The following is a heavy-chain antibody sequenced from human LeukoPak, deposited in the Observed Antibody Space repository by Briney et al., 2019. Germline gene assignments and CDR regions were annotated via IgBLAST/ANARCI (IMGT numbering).Heavy chain of an antibody. CDR1: GYTFSNYY. Sequence: GESLKISCKGSGYTFSNYYIGWVRQMPGKGLEWMGIISPGDSDARYSPSFQGQVTISADKSISTAYLWWSSLKASDTAIYYCARRYCSSISCNPYFFDYWGQGTLVTVSS. J-gene: IGHJ4*02. V-gene: IGHV5-51*01. D-gene: IGHD2-2*01. CDR2: ISPGDSDA. CDR3: ARRYCSSISCNPYFFDY.